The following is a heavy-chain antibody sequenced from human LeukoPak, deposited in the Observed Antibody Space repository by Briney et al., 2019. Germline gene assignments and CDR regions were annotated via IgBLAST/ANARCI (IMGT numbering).Heavy chain of an antibody. D-gene: IGHD3-22*01. CDR3: ARQYYYDSSGYYLTYNWFDP. Sequence: GESLKISCKGSGYSFTSYWIGWVRQMPGKGPEWMGIIYPGDSDTRYSPSFQGQVTISADKSISTAYLQWSSLKASDTAMYYCARQYYYDSSGYYLTYNWFDPWGQGTLVTVSS. CDR2: IYPGDSDT. CDR1: GYSFTSYW. V-gene: IGHV5-51*01. J-gene: IGHJ5*02.